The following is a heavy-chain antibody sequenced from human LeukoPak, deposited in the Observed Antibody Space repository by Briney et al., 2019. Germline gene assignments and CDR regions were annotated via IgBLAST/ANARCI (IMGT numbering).Heavy chain of an antibody. J-gene: IGHJ4*02. Sequence: SETLSLTCTVPGGSISSYYWSWIRQPPGKGLEWIGYIYYSGSTNYNPSLKSRVTISVDTSKNQFSLKLSSVTAADTAVYYCARAFGRMVTGFDYWGQGTLVTVSS. V-gene: IGHV4-59*01. CDR1: GGSISSYY. CDR2: IYYSGST. D-gene: IGHD5-18*01. CDR3: ARAFGRMVTGFDY.